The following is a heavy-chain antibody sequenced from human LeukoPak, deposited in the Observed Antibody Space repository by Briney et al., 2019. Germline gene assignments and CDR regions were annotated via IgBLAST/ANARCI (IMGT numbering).Heavy chain of an antibody. CDR3: ARDRGYYFDY. J-gene: IGHJ4*02. D-gene: IGHD3-22*01. CDR2: ISSSSTTI. CDR1: GFAFNTYS. Sequence: PGAYLRLSCAASGFAFNTYSMNWVRQAPGKGLEWVSFISSSSTTIYYAASVKGRFTISRDNAKNSLYLQMNSLRDEDTAVYYCARDRGYYFDYWGQGTLVTVSS. V-gene: IGHV3-48*02.